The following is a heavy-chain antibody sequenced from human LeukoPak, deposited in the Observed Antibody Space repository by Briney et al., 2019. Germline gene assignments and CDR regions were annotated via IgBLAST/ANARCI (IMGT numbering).Heavy chain of an antibody. V-gene: IGHV3-23*01. Sequence: GGTLRLSCAASGFTFSSYGMSWVRQAPGKGLEWVSAISGSGGSTYYADSVKGRFTISRDNSKNTLYLQMNSLRAEDTAVYYCAKDGNGDYEYYYYYYYMDVWGKGTTVTISS. CDR2: ISGSGGST. CDR3: AKDGNGDYEYYYYYYYMDV. J-gene: IGHJ6*03. CDR1: GFTFSSYG. D-gene: IGHD4-17*01.